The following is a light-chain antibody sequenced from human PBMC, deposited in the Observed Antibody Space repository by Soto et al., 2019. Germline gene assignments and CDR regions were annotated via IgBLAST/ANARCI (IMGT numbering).Light chain of an antibody. CDR1: QSVSSY. Sequence: EIVLTQSPATLSLSPRERATLSCRASQSVSSYLAWYQQKPGQAPRLLIYDASNRATGIPARFSGSGSGTYFTLTISSLEPEDFAVYYCQQRSNWITFGQGTRLEIK. CDR3: QQRSNWIT. V-gene: IGKV3-11*01. CDR2: DAS. J-gene: IGKJ5*01.